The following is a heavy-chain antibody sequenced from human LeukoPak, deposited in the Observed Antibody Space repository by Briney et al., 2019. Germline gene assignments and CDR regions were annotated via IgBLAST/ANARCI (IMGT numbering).Heavy chain of an antibody. Sequence: ASVTVSCKASGYTFTGYYMHWVRQAPGQGLEWMGWINPNSGGTNYAQKFQGRVTMTRDTSISTAYMELSRLRSDDTAVYYCARDLAVTTGIDYWGQGTLVTVSS. CDR3: ARDLAVTTGIDY. CDR1: GYTFTGYY. J-gene: IGHJ4*02. CDR2: INPNSGGT. V-gene: IGHV1-2*02. D-gene: IGHD4-17*01.